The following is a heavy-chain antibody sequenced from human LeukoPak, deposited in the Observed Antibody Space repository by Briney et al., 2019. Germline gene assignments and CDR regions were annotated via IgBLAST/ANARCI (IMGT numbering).Heavy chain of an antibody. V-gene: IGHV4-4*07. CDR2: IYTSGST. CDR1: GGSISSYY. D-gene: IGHD3-22*01. CDR3: ARHRVAYYYDSSGYLESNYFDY. Sequence: SETLSLTCTVSGGSISSYYWSWIRQPAGKGLEWIGRIYTSGSTNYNPSLKSRVTISVDTSKNQFSLKLSSVTAADTAVYYCARHRVAYYYDSSGYLESNYFDYWGQGTLVTVSS. J-gene: IGHJ4*02.